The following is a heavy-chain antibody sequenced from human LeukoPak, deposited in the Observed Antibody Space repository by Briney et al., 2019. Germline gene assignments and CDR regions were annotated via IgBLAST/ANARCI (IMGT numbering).Heavy chain of an antibody. V-gene: IGHV3-23*01. D-gene: IGHD1-26*01. Sequence: PGGSLRLSCAASRFTFSTYAMSWVRQAPGKGLEWVSTIGGGGDNTYYAGSVKGRFTISRDNSKNTLYLQMNSLRAEDTARYYCATDVSLYVGAMDHWGQGTLVTVSS. CDR3: ATDVSLYVGAMDH. J-gene: IGHJ4*02. CDR2: IGGGGDNT. CDR1: RFTFSTYA.